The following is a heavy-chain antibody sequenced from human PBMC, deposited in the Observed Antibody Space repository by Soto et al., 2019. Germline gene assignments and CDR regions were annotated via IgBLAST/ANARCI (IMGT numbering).Heavy chain of an antibody. J-gene: IGHJ6*02. V-gene: IGHV3-33*06. D-gene: IGHD6-19*01. CDR2: IWYDGNNK. Sequence: QVQLVESGGGVVQPGRSLRLSCAASGFTFSNHGMHWVRQAPGKGLEWGAVIWYDGNNKYYADSVKGRFTISRDNSKNTLFLQMDSLRGEDTAVYYCAKRDRNGWYYMDVWGQGTTVTVSS. CDR1: GFTFSNHG. CDR3: AKRDRNGWYYMDV.